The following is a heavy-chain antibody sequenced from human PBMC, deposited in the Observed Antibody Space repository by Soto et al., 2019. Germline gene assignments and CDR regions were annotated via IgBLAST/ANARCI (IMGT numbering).Heavy chain of an antibody. D-gene: IGHD2-8*02. V-gene: IGHV3-30-3*01. Sequence: GGSLRLSCAASGFTFRTSAMHWVRQAPGKGLQWVAFVSYDGSLKYYADSVKGRFTISRDNSNNTVLLQMNNLRPEDTAVYYCAREDFASGPPPYYYYGMDVWGRGTTVTVSS. CDR1: GFTFRTSA. CDR3: AREDFASGPPPYYYYGMDV. CDR2: VSYDGSLK. J-gene: IGHJ6*02.